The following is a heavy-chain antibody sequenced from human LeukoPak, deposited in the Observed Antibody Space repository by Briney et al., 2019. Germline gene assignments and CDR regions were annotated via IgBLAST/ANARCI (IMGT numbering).Heavy chain of an antibody. CDR3: ARIGAGSSRDY. CDR2: IVGSSST. V-gene: IGHV3-21*01. Sequence: PGGSLRLSCAASGFTFSNFAMTWVRQAPGKGLEWVSSIVGSSSTYYADSLKGRFTISRDNAKNSLYLQMNSLRAEDTAVYYCARIGAGSSRDYWGQGTLVTASS. D-gene: IGHD6-13*01. J-gene: IGHJ4*02. CDR1: GFTFSNFA.